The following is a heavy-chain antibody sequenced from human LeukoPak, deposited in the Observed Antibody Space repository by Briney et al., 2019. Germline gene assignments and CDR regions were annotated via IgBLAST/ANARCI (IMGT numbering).Heavy chain of an antibody. CDR1: GGTLNSFY. CDR3: ARGLAVGIVVVVAATRPFDY. CDR2: VYYTGKT. D-gene: IGHD2-15*01. Sequence: SETLSLTCSVSGGTLNSFYWSWIRQPPGKGLEYIGYVYYTGKTNYNPSFKSRVTLSADTSKNQFSLKLSSVTAADTAVYYCARGLAVGIVVVVAATRPFDYWGQGTLVTVSS. V-gene: IGHV4-59*12. J-gene: IGHJ4*02.